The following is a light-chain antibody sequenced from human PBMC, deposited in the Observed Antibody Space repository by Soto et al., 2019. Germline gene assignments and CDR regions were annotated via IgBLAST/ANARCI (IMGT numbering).Light chain of an antibody. J-gene: IGLJ3*02. CDR1: SSDIGSNNY. CDR3: SSYTTTTRL. V-gene: IGLV2-14*01. CDR2: GVS. Sequence: QSALTQPASVSGSPGQSITISCTGTSSDIGSNNYVSWFQQRPGKAPTLIIYGVSNRPSGVSTHFSGSKSGNTASLTISGLLPEDEAEYYSSSYTTTTRLFGGGTQLTVL.